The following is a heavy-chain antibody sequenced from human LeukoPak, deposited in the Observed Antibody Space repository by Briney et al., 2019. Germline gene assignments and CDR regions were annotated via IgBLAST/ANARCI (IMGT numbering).Heavy chain of an antibody. V-gene: IGHV3-30*02. Sequence: GGSLRLSCAASGFTFSSYGMHWVRQAPGKGLEWVAFIRYDGSNKYYADSVKGRFTISRDNSKNTLHLQMSSLRSEDTAVYYCAKDICSSSSCYLFDCWGQGTVVTVSS. CDR3: AKDICSSSSCYLFDC. CDR2: IRYDGSNK. J-gene: IGHJ4*02. CDR1: GFTFSSYG. D-gene: IGHD2-2*01.